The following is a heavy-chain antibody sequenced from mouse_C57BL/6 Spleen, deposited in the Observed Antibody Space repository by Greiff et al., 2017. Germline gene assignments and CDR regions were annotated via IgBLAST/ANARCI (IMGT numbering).Heavy chain of an antibody. CDR3: ARDDYSNYGYFDV. J-gene: IGHJ1*03. V-gene: IGHV1-80*01. D-gene: IGHD2-5*01. Sequence: VQLVESGAELVKPGASVKISCKASGYAFSSYWMNWVKQRPGKGLEWIGQIYPGDGDTNYNGKFKGKATLTADKSSSTAYMQLSSLTSEDSAVYFCARDDYSNYGYFDVWGTGTTVTVSS. CDR1: GYAFSSYW. CDR2: IYPGDGDT.